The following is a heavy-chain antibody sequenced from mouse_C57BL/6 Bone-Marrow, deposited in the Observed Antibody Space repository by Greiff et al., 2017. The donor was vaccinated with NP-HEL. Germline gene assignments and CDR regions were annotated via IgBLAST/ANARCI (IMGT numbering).Heavy chain of an antibody. Sequence: QVQLQESGPELVKPGASVKISCKASGYAFSSSWMNWVKQRPGKGLEWIGRIYPGDGDTHYNGKFTGKATLTADKSSSTAYMQLRSLTSEDTAVYFCADGNYSWAMDDWGQGTSVTVSS. J-gene: IGHJ4*01. CDR3: ADGNYSWAMDD. D-gene: IGHD2-1*01. CDR2: IYPGDGDT. CDR1: GYAFSSSW. V-gene: IGHV1-82*01.